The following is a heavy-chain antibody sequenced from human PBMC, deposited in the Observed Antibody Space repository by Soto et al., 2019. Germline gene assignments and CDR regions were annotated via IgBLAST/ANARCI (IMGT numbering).Heavy chain of an antibody. Sequence: QVQLVQSGAEVKKPGASVKVSCTASGYTFTSYYMHWVRQAPGQGLEWMGIINPSGGSTSYAQKFQGRVTMTRYTSTSTVYMELSSLRSEDTAVYYCARPGYSSSWRVWTCDPWGQGTLVTVSS. V-gene: IGHV1-46*01. J-gene: IGHJ5*02. CDR3: ARPGYSSSWRVWTCDP. D-gene: IGHD6-13*01. CDR1: GYTFTSYY. CDR2: INPSGGST.